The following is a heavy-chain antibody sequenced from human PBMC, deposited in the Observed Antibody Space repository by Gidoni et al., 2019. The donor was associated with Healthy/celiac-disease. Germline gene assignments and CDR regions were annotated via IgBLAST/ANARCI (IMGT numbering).Heavy chain of an antibody. CDR1: GGSFSGNY. D-gene: IGHD3-10*01. CDR3: ARYPLYGSGSYYYFDY. CDR2: INHTGST. J-gene: IGHJ4*02. Sequence: QVQLQQWGAGLLKPSETLSLTCAVYGGSFSGNYWNWIRQPPGKGLEWIGEINHTGSTKYNPSLKSRVSISADTSKNQFSLKLSSVTAADTAVYYCARYPLYGSGSYYYFDYWGQGTLVTVSS. V-gene: IGHV4-34*01.